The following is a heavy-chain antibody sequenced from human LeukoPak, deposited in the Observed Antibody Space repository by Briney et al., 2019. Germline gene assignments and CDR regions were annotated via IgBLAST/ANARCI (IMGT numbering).Heavy chain of an antibody. CDR3: AGTDTAMVTGGWFDP. Sequence: GESLKISCKGSGYSFTSCWIGWVRQMPGKGLEWMGIIYPGDSDTRYSPSFQGQVTISADKSISTAYLQWSSLKASDTAMYYCAGTDTAMVTGGWFDPWGQGTLVTVSS. CDR1: GYSFTSCW. CDR2: IYPGDSDT. D-gene: IGHD5-18*01. J-gene: IGHJ5*02. V-gene: IGHV5-51*01.